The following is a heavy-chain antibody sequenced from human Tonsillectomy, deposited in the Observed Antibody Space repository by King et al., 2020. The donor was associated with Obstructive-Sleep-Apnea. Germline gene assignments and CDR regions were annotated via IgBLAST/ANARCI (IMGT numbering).Heavy chain of an antibody. Sequence: VQLVESGGGVVQPGRSLRLSCAASGFTFSSYAMHWVRPAPGKGLEWVAVISYDGSNKYYADSVKGRFTISRDNSKNTLYLQMNSLSAEDTAVYYCARDLTMVRGVSYFDYWGQGTLVTVSS. J-gene: IGHJ4*02. D-gene: IGHD3-10*01. CDR1: GFTFSSYA. V-gene: IGHV3-30-3*01. CDR3: ARDLTMVRGVSYFDY. CDR2: ISYDGSNK.